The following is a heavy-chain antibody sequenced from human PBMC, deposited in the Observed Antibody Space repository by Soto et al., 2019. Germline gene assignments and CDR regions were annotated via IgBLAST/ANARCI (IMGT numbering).Heavy chain of an antibody. CDR3: ARSPPGYSSSKINWFDP. CDR2: IYHSGST. Sequence: SETLSLTCAVSGGSISSSNLWRCVRQPPGKGLEWIGEIYHSGSTNYSPSLKSRVTISVDKSKNQFSLKLSSGTAADTAVYSSARSPPGYSSSKINWFDPWGQGTLVTVYS. D-gene: IGHD6-13*01. V-gene: IGHV4-4*02. J-gene: IGHJ5*02. CDR1: GGSISSSNL.